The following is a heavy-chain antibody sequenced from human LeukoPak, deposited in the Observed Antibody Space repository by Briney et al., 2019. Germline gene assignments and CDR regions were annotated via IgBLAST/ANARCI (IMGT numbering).Heavy chain of an antibody. CDR3: ARTGNYYDSSGYWGWIDY. J-gene: IGHJ4*02. Sequence: SETLSLTCAVYGGSFSGYYWSWIRQPPGKGLEWIGEINHSGSTNYNPSLKSRVTISIDMSMNQFSLKLSSVTAADTAVYYCARTGNYYDSSGYWGWIDYWGQGTLVTVSS. CDR2: INHSGST. CDR1: GGSFSGYY. V-gene: IGHV4-34*01. D-gene: IGHD3-22*01.